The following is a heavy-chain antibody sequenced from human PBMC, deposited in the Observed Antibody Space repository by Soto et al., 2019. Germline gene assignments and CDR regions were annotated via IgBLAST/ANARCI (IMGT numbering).Heavy chain of an antibody. CDR3: ARLYYDFWSGYSNWFDP. CDR2: IYYSGST. Sequence: SETLSLTCTVSGGSISSSSYYWGWIRQPPGKGLEWIGSIYYSGSTYYNPSLKSRVTISVDTSKNQFSLKLSSVTAADTAVYYCARLYYDFWSGYSNWFDPWGQGTLVTVS. CDR1: GGSISSSSYY. V-gene: IGHV4-39*01. D-gene: IGHD3-3*01. J-gene: IGHJ5*02.